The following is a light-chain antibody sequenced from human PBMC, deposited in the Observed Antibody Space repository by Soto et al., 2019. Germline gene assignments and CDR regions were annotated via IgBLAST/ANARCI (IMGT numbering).Light chain of an antibody. CDR1: SSNIGAGFD. CDR2: GNN. Sequence: QSALTQPPSVSGAPGQRVTISCTGSSSNIGAGFDVHWYQHLPGTAPKVLIYGNNNRPSGVPDRFSGSQSGTSASLAITGLQAEDEADYYCAAWDDSLTGPVFGGGTKLTVL. J-gene: IGLJ3*02. CDR3: AAWDDSLTGPV. V-gene: IGLV1-40*01.